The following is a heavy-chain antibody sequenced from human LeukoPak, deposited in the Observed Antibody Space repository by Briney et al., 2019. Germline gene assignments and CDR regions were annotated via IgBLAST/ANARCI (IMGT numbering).Heavy chain of an antibody. CDR1: GGSISSYY. V-gene: IGHV4-59*01. CDR2: ICYSGST. J-gene: IGHJ3*02. Sequence: PSETLSLTCTVSGGSISSYYWSWIRQPPGKGLEWIGYICYSGSTNYNPSLKSRVTISVDTSKNQFSLKLSSVTAADTAVYYCARRANSGFDAFDIWGQGTMVTVSS. D-gene: IGHD3-22*01. CDR3: ARRANSGFDAFDI.